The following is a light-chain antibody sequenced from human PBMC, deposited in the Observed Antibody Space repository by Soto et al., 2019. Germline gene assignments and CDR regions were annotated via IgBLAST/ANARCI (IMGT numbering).Light chain of an antibody. J-gene: IGKJ5*01. V-gene: IGKV1-33*01. CDR2: DAS. CDR3: QQYDNRPPIT. Sequence: DIQMTQSPSSLSASVGDRVTITCQASQDISNYLNWYQQKPGKAPKLLIYDASNLETGAPSRFSGSGSGTDFTFTISSLQPEDMATYYCQQYDNRPPITFGHGTRLEIK. CDR1: QDISNY.